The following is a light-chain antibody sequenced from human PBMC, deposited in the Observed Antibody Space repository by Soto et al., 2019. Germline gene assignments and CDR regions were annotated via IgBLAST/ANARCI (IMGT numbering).Light chain of an antibody. CDR3: QQYGSSPET. J-gene: IGKJ1*01. CDR2: DAS. V-gene: IGKV3-20*01. CDR1: QSVTSSY. Sequence: SQSVTSSYLAWYQQKPGQAPRLLIYDASSRATGIPDRFSGGGSGTDFTLTISRLEPEDFAVYYCQQYGSSPETFGQGTKVDIK.